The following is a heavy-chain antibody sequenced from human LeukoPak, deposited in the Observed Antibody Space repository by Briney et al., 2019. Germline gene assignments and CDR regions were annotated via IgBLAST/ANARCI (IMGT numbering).Heavy chain of an antibody. Sequence: GASVKVSCKASGYTFTSYAMHWVRQAPGQRLEWMGWINAGNGNTKYSQKFQGRVTITRDTSASTAYMELSSLRSEDTAVYYCARGGSYYDSSFDYWGQGTLVTVSS. V-gene: IGHV1-3*01. CDR1: GYTFTSYA. D-gene: IGHD3-22*01. CDR3: ARGGSYYDSSFDY. J-gene: IGHJ4*02. CDR2: INAGNGNT.